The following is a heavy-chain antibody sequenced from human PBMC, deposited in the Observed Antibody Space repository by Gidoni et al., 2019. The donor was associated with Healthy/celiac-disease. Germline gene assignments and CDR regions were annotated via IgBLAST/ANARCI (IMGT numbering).Heavy chain of an antibody. CDR2: INHSGST. Sequence: QVQLQQWGAGLVKPSETLSLTCAVYGGSFSGHYWSWIRQPPGKGLEWIGEINHSGSTNYNPSLKSRVTISVDTSKNQFSLKLSSVTAADTAVYYCARGPYCSSTSCYLGFYYYYGMDVWGQGTTVTVSS. J-gene: IGHJ6*02. D-gene: IGHD2-2*01. V-gene: IGHV4-34*01. CDR3: ARGPYCSSTSCYLGFYYYYGMDV. CDR1: GGSFSGHY.